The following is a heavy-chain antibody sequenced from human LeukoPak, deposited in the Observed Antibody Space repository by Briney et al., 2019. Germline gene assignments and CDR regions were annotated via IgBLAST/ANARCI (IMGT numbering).Heavy chain of an antibody. CDR3: ARGTGHYDSSGYYY. Sequence: NPGGCLRLSCAASGFTFSSYSMNWVRQAPGKGLEWVSSISSSSSYIYYADSVKGRFTTSRDNAKNSLYLQMNSLRAEDTAVYYCARGTGHYDSSGYYYWGQGTLVTVSS. V-gene: IGHV3-21*01. D-gene: IGHD3-22*01. CDR1: GFTFSSYS. CDR2: ISSSSSYI. J-gene: IGHJ4*02.